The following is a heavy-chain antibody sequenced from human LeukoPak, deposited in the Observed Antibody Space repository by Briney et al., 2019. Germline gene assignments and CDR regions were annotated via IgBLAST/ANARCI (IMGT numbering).Heavy chain of an antibody. Sequence: PSETLSLTCTVSGGSIRSSYYYWSWIRQPPGKGLEWIGYIYYSGSTNYNPSLKSRVTISVDTSKNQFSLKLSSVTAADTAVYYCARGFEETTVYYYYYYGMDVWGQGTTVTVSS. CDR3: ARGFEETTVYYYYYYGMDV. V-gene: IGHV4-61*01. CDR2: IYYSGST. CDR1: GGSIRSSYYY. D-gene: IGHD4-11*01. J-gene: IGHJ6*02.